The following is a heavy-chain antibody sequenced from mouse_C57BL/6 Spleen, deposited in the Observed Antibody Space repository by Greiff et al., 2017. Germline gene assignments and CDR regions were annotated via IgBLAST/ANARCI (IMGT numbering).Heavy chain of an antibody. J-gene: IGHJ2*01. CDR1: GYTFTSYG. CDR2: LYPRSGNT. D-gene: IGHD4-1*01. CDR3: ARSRTGYLDY. V-gene: IGHV1-81*01. Sequence: VKLLESGAELARPGASVKLSCKASGYTFTSYGISWVKQRTGQGLEWIGELYPRSGNTNYNEKFKGKATLTADKSSSTAYMDLRSLTSNDSAVSFCARSRTGYLDYWGQGTTLTGSS.